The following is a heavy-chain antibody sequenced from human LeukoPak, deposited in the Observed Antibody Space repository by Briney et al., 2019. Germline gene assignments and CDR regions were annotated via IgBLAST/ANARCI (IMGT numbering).Heavy chain of an antibody. CDR1: GFTFSSYS. J-gene: IGHJ4*02. CDR3: ARAHHGTRTYYEYDY. Sequence: GGSLRLSCAASGFTFSSYSMNWVRQAPGKGLEWVSSISSSSSYIYYADSVKGRFTISRDNAKNSLYLQMNSLRAEDTAVYYCARAHHGTRTYYEYDYWGQGTLVTVSS. CDR2: ISSSSSYI. V-gene: IGHV3-21*01. D-gene: IGHD3-3*01.